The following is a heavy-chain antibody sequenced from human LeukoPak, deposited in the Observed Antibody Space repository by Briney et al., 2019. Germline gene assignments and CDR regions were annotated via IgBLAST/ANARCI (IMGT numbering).Heavy chain of an antibody. V-gene: IGHV3-30-3*01. J-gene: IGHJ4*02. CDR2: ISFDGNNK. CDR1: GFTFGAYP. D-gene: IGHD3/OR15-3a*01. Sequence: GGSLRLSCEASGFTFGAYPLHWVRQAPGKGLEWVAVISFDGNNKYYADPVRGRFTISRDNADNSLFLQMSSLRDGDTAVHYCARDLDWAFDYWGQGTLVAVSS. CDR3: ARDLDWAFDY.